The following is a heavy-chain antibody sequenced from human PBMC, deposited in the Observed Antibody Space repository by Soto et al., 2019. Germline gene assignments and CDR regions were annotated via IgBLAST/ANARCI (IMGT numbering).Heavy chain of an antibody. CDR2: IVVGSGNT. D-gene: IGHD6-13*01. CDR1: GFTFTSSA. CDR3: AARWYSSSWYAVDYYYGMDV. V-gene: IGHV1-58*01. Sequence: QMQLVQSGPEVKKPGTSVKVSCKASGFTFTSSAVQWVRQARGQRLEWIGWIVVGSGNTNYAQKFQERVTITRDMSTSTAYMELSSLRSEDTAVYYCAARWYSSSWYAVDYYYGMDVLGQGNTVTVSS. J-gene: IGHJ6*02.